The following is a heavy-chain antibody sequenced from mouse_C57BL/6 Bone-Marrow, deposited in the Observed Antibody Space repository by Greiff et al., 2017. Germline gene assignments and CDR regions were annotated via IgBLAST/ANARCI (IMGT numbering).Heavy chain of an antibody. CDR2: IYPGGGYT. J-gene: IGHJ2*01. CDR3: ARRGVVRDYFDY. Sequence: QLKESGAELVRPGTSVKMSCKASGYTFTNYWIGWAKQRPGHGLEWIGDIYPGGGYTNYNEKFKGKATLTADKSSSTAYMQFSSLTSEDSAIYYCARRGVVRDYFDYWGQGTTLTVSS. CDR1: GYTFTNYW. V-gene: IGHV1-63*01. D-gene: IGHD1-1*01.